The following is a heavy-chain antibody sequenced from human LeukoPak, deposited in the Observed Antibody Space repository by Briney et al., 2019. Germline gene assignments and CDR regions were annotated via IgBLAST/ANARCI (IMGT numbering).Heavy chain of an antibody. V-gene: IGHV1-58*02. CDR3: AADGEDSGSYSSFDY. CDR2: IVVGSGNT. D-gene: IGHD1-26*01. J-gene: IGHJ4*02. Sequence: AASVKVSCKASGFTFTSSAMQWVRQARGQRREGIGWIVVGSGNTNYAQKFQERVTITRDMSTSTAYMELSSLRSEDTAVYYCAADGEDSGSYSSFDYWGQGTLVTVSS. CDR1: GFTFTSSA.